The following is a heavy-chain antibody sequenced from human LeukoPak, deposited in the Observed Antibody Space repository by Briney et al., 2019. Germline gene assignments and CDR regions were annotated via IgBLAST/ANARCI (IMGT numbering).Heavy chain of an antibody. V-gene: IGHV4-31*03. Sequence: SETLSLTCTVSGASMSSGGYYWSWIRQHPGKGLEWIGYTYDSGSTYYNPSLKSRVTISIDTSKNQFSLKLTSVTAADTAVYYCARDAFDIWGQGTMVTVSS. CDR1: GASMSSGGYY. J-gene: IGHJ3*02. CDR3: ARDAFDI. CDR2: TYDSGST.